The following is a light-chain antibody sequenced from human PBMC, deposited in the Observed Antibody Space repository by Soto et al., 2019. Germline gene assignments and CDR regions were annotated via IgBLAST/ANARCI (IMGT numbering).Light chain of an antibody. CDR3: SSYTRSNTGV. J-gene: IGLJ2*01. V-gene: IGLV2-14*03. CDR2: DVS. Sequence: QSVLTQPASVSGSPGPAITISGTGTSSDVGGYNYVSWYQQHPGKAPRLMIYDVSNRPAGVSNRFSGSKSANTASLTISGLQAEDEADYYCSSYTRSNTGVFGGGTKVTVL. CDR1: SSDVGGYNY.